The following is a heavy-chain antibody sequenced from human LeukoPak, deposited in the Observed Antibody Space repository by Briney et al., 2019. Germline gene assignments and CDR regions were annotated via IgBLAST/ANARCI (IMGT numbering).Heavy chain of an antibody. Sequence: ASVKVSCKTSGYSFTSRAMHWVGQAGGQSLEWMGCINPGNGDTKYSQEFQGRVTITRDPSATTAYMELSSLRSDDMAVYYPTLYNYWGQGTLVTVFS. CDR3: TLYNY. CDR2: INPGNGDT. CDR1: GYSFTSRA. V-gene: IGHV1-3*03. J-gene: IGHJ4*01. D-gene: IGHD2-2*02.